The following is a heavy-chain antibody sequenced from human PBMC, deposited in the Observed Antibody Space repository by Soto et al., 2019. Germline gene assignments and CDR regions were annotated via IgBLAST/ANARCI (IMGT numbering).Heavy chain of an antibody. CDR3: VRDLWTTSGDY. V-gene: IGHV3-23*01. J-gene: IGHJ4*02. Sequence: EVKLWESGGGLVLPGGSLRLSCEASGFTFSNFGMSWVRQAPGKGLEWVSGLTGNGGTTYYADSVKGRFTISRDNSKKAVYLQMNSLRTEDTAVYYCVRDLWTTSGDYWGPGTLVTVSS. CDR2: LTGNGGTT. CDR1: GFTFSNFG. D-gene: IGHD3-10*01.